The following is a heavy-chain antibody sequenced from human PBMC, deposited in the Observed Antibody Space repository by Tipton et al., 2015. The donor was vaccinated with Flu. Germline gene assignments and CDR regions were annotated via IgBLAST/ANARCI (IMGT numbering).Heavy chain of an antibody. CDR1: GYTFSDYG. D-gene: IGHD3-22*01. CDR2: ITTYNGHS. CDR3: ARGPTTAMIVQYFDL. J-gene: IGHJ4*02. V-gene: IGHV1-18*01. Sequence: QVQLVQSGAEVKQPGASLNVSCKTSGYTFSDYGIAWVRQAPGQGLQWLAWITTYNGHSNYAQGVHGRVTVTTDTATSTAYMELRCLTSDDTAVYYCARGPTTAMIVQYFDLWGQGTLVTVSS.